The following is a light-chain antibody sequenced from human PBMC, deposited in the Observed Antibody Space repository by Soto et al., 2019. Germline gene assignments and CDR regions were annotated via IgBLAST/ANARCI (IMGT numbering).Light chain of an antibody. V-gene: IGKV1-5*03. CDR1: QSISSW. CDR2: KAS. J-gene: IGKJ1*01. Sequence: DIQMTQSPSTLSASVGDRVTITCRASQSISSWLAWYQQKPGKAPNLLIYKASSLESGVPSRFSGSGSETEFTLTISSLQPDDFATYYCQQYNSYSSGTFGQGTKVEIK. CDR3: QQYNSYSSGT.